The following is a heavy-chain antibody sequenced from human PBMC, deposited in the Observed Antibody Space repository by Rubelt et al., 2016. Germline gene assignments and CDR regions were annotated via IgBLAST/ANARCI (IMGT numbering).Heavy chain of an antibody. Sequence: QVYLQESGPGLVKPSETLSLTCNVSGYFISSGYFWGWIRQPPGKGLVWIGFIYHTWTTYYHPYLKNRVTILVDTSKNQFSLKLSSVTAADTAVYYCARQTPNVVARHFDYWGQGTLVTVSS. CDR3: ARQTPNVVARHFDY. CDR2: IYHTWTT. J-gene: IGHJ4*02. CDR1: GYFISSGYF. D-gene: IGHD2-2*01. V-gene: IGHV4-38-2*02.